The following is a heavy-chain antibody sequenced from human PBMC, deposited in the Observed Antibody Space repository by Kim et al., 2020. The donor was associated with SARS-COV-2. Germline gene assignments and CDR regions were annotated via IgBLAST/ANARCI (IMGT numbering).Heavy chain of an antibody. CDR3: ARVQQPNYPFDY. V-gene: IGHV3-74*01. CDR2: INGDGANT. J-gene: IGHJ4*02. Sequence: GGSLRLSCAASGFTLGTYWMHWVRQTPEKGLVWVSHINGDGANTAYADSVKGRFTISRDNAKNTVYLQMNTLRAEDTAVYYCARVQQPNYPFDYWGQGSL. CDR1: GFTLGTYW. D-gene: IGHD2-8*01.